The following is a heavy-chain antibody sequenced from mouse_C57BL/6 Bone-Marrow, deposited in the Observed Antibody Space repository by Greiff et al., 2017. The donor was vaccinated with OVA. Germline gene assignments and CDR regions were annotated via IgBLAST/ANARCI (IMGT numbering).Heavy chain of an antibody. D-gene: IGHD2-3*01. CDR3: ASQGDGYYGY. CDR2: ISSGGSYT. V-gene: IGHV5-6*01. CDR1: GFTFSSYG. Sequence: EVQGVESGGDLVKPGGSLKLSCAASGFTFSSYGMSWVRQTPDKRLEWVATISSGGSYTYYPDSVKGRFTISRDNAKNTLYLQMSSLKSEDTAMYYCASQGDGYYGYWGQGTTLTVSS. J-gene: IGHJ2*01.